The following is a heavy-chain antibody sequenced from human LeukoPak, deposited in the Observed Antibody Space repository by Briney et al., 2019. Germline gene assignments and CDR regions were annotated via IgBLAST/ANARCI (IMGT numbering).Heavy chain of an antibody. CDR1: GVIFSSYA. D-gene: IGHD2-2*01. Sequence: GGTLRLSRAASGVIFSSYAITWGRQAPGEGRGWVSTISGSGASTYYADSVKGRFTISRDNSKNTLYLKLNSLTAEDTAIYYCAKGYCTSSSCYRFDYWGQGTLVTVSS. J-gene: IGHJ4*02. CDR3: AKGYCTSSSCYRFDY. V-gene: IGHV3-23*01. CDR2: ISGSGAST.